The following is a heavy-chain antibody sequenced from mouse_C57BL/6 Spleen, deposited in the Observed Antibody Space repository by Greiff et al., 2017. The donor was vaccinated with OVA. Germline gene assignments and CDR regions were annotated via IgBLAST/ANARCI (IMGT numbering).Heavy chain of an antibody. CDR3: ARVDGYLDY. CDR2: ISYDGSN. CDR1: GYSITSGYY. D-gene: IGHD2-3*01. J-gene: IGHJ2*01. V-gene: IGHV3-6*01. Sequence: VQLKESGPGLVKPSQSLSLTCSVTGYSITSGYYWNWIRQFPGNKLEWMGYISYDGSNNYNPSLKNRISITRDTSKNQFFLKLNSVTTEDTATYYCARVDGYLDYWGQGTTLTVSS.